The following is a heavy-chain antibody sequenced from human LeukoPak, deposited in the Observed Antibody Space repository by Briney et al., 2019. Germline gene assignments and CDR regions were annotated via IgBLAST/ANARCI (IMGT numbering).Heavy chain of an antibody. CDR1: GGPISSSSYY. J-gene: IGHJ4*02. Sequence: PSETLSLTCTVSGGPISSSSYYWGWIRQPPGKGLEWIGSIYYSGSTYYNPSLKSRVTISVDTSKNQFSLKLSSVTAADTAVYYCARYYYDSSGYRVGLDYWGQGTLVTVSS. D-gene: IGHD3-22*01. CDR2: IYYSGST. V-gene: IGHV4-39*07. CDR3: ARYYYDSSGYRVGLDY.